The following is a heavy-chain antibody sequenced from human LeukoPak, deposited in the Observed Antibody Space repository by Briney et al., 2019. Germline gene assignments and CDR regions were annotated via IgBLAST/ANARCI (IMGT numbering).Heavy chain of an antibody. V-gene: IGHV4-59*08. Sequence: KPSETLSLTCTVSGGSISSYYWSWIRQPPGKGLEWIGYIYYSGSTNYNPSLKSRVTISVDTSKNQFSLKLSSVTAADTAVYYCARQTVRGVDDAFDIWGQGTVVTVSS. CDR3: ARQTVRGVDDAFDI. J-gene: IGHJ3*02. CDR1: GGSISSYY. D-gene: IGHD3-10*01. CDR2: IYYSGST.